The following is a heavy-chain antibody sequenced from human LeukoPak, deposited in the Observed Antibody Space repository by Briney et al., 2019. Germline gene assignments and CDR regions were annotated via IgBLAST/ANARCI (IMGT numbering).Heavy chain of an antibody. CDR3: TRYWGSGHPADY. Sequence: ESLKISCKGSGYSFTNYWIGWVRQMPGHGLQWRGTIYPGDSESKYNPYFQGQVTISADKSISTACLQWSSLKASDTAMYYCTRYWGSGHPADYWGQGTLVTVSS. CDR2: IYPGDSES. V-gene: IGHV5-51*01. J-gene: IGHJ4*02. CDR1: GYSFTNYW. D-gene: IGHD3-10*01.